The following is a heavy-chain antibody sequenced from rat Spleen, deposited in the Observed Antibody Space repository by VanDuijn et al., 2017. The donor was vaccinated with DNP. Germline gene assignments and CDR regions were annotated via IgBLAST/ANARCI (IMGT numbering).Heavy chain of an antibody. J-gene: IGHJ4*01. V-gene: IGHV3-3*01. CDR2: IDSAGST. Sequence: EVQLQESGPGLVKPSQSLSLTCSVTGYSITSGYRWSWIRKFPGNRLEWMGFIDSAGSTNYNPSLKSRISITRDTSKNQFFLQVNSVTTEDTATYYCARWPGYNPPYAMDAWGQGTSVTVSS. D-gene: IGHD1-4*01. CDR3: ARWPGYNPPYAMDA. CDR1: GYSITSGYR.